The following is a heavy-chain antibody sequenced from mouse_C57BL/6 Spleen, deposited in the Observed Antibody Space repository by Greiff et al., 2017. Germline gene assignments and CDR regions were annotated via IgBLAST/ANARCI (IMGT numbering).Heavy chain of an antibody. CDR3: TRDDGGFAY. D-gene: IGHD2-3*01. CDR1: GFTFSSYA. J-gene: IGHJ3*01. Sequence: DVMLVESGEGLVKPGGSLKLSCAASGFTFSSYAMSWVRQTPEKRLEWVAYISSGGDYIYYADTVKGRFTISRDNARNTLYLQMSSLKSEDTAMYYCTRDDGGFAYWGQGTLVTVSA. V-gene: IGHV5-9-1*02. CDR2: ISSGGDYI.